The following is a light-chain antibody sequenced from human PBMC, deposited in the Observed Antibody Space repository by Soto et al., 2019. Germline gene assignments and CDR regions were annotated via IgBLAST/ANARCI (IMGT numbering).Light chain of an antibody. J-gene: IGLJ1*01. CDR2: YDS. Sequence: SYELTQPPSVSVAPGKTARITCGGNNIGSKSVHWSQQKPGQAPVLVIYYDSDRPSGIPERFSGSNYGNTATLTIRRVEAGDEADYYCQVWDSSSDLLYVFGTGTKLTVL. CDR3: QVWDSSSDLLYV. CDR1: NIGSKS. V-gene: IGLV3-21*04.